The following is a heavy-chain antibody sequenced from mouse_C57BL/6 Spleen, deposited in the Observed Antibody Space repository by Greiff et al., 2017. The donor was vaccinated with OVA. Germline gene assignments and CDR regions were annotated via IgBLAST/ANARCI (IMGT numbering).Heavy chain of an antibody. CDR2: IYPGDGDT. Sequence: QVQLQQSGPELVKPGASVKISCEASGYAFSSSWMNWVKQRPGKGLEWIGRIYPGDGDTNYNGKFKGKATLTADKSSSTAYMQLSSLTSEDSAVYFCAKLPFAYWGQGTLVTVSA. V-gene: IGHV1-82*01. J-gene: IGHJ3*01. CDR3: AKLPFAY. CDR1: GYAFSSSW.